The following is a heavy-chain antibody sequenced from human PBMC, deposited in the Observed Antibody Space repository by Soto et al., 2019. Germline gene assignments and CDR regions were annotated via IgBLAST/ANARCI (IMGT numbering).Heavy chain of an antibody. D-gene: IGHD6-19*01. CDR2: ISYDGSNK. CDR3: AKTRRNPGYSSGWYQKDYYGMDV. V-gene: IGHV3-30*18. J-gene: IGHJ6*02. CDR1: GFTFSSYG. Sequence: GGSLRLSCAASGFTFSSYGMHWVRQAPGKGLEWVAVISYDGSNKYYADSVKGRFTISRDNSKNTLYLQMNSLRAEDTAVYYYAKTRRNPGYSSGWYQKDYYGMDVWGQGTTVTVSS.